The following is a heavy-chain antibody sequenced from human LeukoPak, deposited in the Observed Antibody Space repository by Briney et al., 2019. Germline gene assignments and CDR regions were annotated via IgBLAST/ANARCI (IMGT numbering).Heavy chain of an antibody. Sequence: PGGSLRLSCAASGFTFSSYAMHWVRQAPGKGLEWVAVISYDGSNKYYADSVKGRFTISRDNSKNTLNLQMNSLRAENTAVYYCAGGVKSTGGDYFDYWGQGTLVTVSS. D-gene: IGHD5/OR15-5a*01. CDR2: ISYDGSNK. V-gene: IGHV3-30-3*01. J-gene: IGHJ4*02. CDR1: GFTFSSYA. CDR3: AGGVKSTGGDYFDY.